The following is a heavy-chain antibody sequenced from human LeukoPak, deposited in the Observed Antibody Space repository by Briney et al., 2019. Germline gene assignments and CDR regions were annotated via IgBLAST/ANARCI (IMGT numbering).Heavy chain of an antibody. V-gene: IGHV3-11*01. Sequence: GGSLRLSCASSRFIFRHYYMSWIRHPPAKGLEWVSYISSGGSTIYYAVCLKGRFTISRENVKNSLYLQINSLRAEDTAVYFCARGSPGRAEYFQYWGQGTLVTVSS. CDR1: RFIFRHYY. CDR2: ISSGGSTI. J-gene: IGHJ1*01. D-gene: IGHD1-1*01. CDR3: ARGSPGRAEYFQY.